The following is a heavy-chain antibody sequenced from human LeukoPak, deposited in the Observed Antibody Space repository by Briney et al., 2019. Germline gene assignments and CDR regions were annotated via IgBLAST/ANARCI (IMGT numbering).Heavy chain of an antibody. D-gene: IGHD5-12*01. CDR1: GYTFTGYY. CDR3: ARPPGRDGYNRYDY. J-gene: IGHJ4*02. CDR2: IAPDSGGT. Sequence: ASVKVSCKPSGYTFTGYYMHWVRQAPGQWLEWLGWIAPDSGGTNYAQKFQGRVTMTRDTSISTAYMEVSRLRSDDTAVYYCARPPGRDGYNRYDYWGQGTLVTVSS. V-gene: IGHV1-2*02.